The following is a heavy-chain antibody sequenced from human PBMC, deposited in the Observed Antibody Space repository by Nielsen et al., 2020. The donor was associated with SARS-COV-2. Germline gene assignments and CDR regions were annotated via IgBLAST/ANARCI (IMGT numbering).Heavy chain of an antibody. V-gene: IGHV4-34*01. Sequence: WIRQPPGKGLEWIGEINHSGYTNYNPSLKSRVTISVDTSKNQFSLKLDSVTAADTAVYYCARRGNILLDYWGQGTLVTVSS. J-gene: IGHJ4*02. CDR2: INHSGYT. CDR3: ARRGNILLDY. D-gene: IGHD2/OR15-2a*01.